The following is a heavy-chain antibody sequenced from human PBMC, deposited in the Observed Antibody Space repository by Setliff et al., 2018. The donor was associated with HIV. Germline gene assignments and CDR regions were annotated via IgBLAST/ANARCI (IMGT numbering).Heavy chain of an antibody. CDR1: GGTFSSSA. J-gene: IGHJ4*02. V-gene: IGHV1-69*10. CDR2: IIPILSMT. CDR3: VCRTVVAGKGLPPDS. Sequence: SVKVSYKASGGTFSSSAFSWVRQAPGQGVEWMGGIIPILSMTSYAQKFQGRATITADISTSTAYLELSSLRSEDTALFYCVCRTVVAGKGLPPDSWGQGTLVTVSS. D-gene: IGHD6-19*01.